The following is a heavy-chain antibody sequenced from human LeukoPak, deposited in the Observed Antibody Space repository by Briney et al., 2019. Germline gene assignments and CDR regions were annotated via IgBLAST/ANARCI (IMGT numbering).Heavy chain of an antibody. J-gene: IGHJ4*02. CDR3: ASQKSSFDY. CDR1: GGSISSGGYS. V-gene: IGHV4-30-2*01. Sequence: SQTLSLTCAVSGGSISSGGYSWSWVRQPPGKGLEWIGYIYHSGSTYYNPSPKSRVTISVDRSKNQFSLKLSSVTAADTAVYYCASQKSSFDYWGQGTLVTVSS. CDR2: IYHSGST.